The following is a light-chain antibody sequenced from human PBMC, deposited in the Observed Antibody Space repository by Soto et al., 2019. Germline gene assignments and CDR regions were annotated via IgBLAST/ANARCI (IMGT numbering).Light chain of an antibody. Sequence: EIVLTQSPGTLSLSPGERATLSCRASQSVSSSSLAWYQQKVGQAPRLLIYDASNRATGITDRFSGSRSGTDFTLTISRLEPEDFAVYYCQQYGRSPRTCGQGTKVEIK. CDR1: QSVSSSS. V-gene: IGKV3-20*01. CDR2: DAS. CDR3: QQYGRSPRT. J-gene: IGKJ1*01.